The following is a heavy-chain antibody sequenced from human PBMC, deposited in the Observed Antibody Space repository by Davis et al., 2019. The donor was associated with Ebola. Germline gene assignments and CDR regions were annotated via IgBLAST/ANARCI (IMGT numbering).Heavy chain of an antibody. V-gene: IGHV3-23*01. D-gene: IGHD3-10*01. CDR2: ISGSGGST. CDR3: AKIEAYGSGNYFEY. J-gene: IGHJ4*02. CDR1: GFTFSTYA. Sequence: PGGSLRLSCAASGFTFSTYAMNWVRQAPGKGLEWVSSISGSGGSTYYADSVKGRFIISRDNSRNTLSLQMNTLRVEDTAVYYCAKIEAYGSGNYFEYWGQGTLVTISS.